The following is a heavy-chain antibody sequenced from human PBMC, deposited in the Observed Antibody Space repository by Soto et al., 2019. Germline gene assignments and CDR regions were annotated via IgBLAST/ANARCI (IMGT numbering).Heavy chain of an antibody. J-gene: IGHJ4*02. Sequence: QVQLVESGGGVVQPGRSLRLSCVASGFTFSSYAMHWVRQAPGKGLEWVAIMSYDGNNQYYAGSVKGRFTISRDNFKNTLYLQMNSLRAEDTAVYYFAKALGELSPESFDYWGQGILVTVSS. D-gene: IGHD3-16*02. V-gene: IGHV3-30*18. CDR2: MSYDGNNQ. CDR1: GFTFSSYA. CDR3: AKALGELSPESFDY.